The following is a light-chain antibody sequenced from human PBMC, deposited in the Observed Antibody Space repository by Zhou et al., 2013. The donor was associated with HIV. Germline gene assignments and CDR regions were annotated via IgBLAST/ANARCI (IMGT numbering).Light chain of an antibody. CDR1: QSVSDTS. CDR2: GAS. CDR3: QQRSNWPLT. J-gene: IGKJ5*01. Sequence: DIVLTQSPGTLSLTPGKRAILSCRVSQSVSDTSLTWFQQKPGQPPRLLIYGASIRDTDIPDRFSGSGSGTDFTLTISSLEPEDFAVYYCQQRSNWPLTFGQGTRLEIK. V-gene: IGKV3D-20*02.